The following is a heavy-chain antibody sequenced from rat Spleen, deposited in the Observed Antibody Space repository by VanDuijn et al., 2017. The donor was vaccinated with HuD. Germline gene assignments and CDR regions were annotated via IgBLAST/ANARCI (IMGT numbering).Heavy chain of an antibody. CDR1: GFSFRNYD. CDR3: AKVNWSFDY. J-gene: IGHJ2*01. CDR2: ISTGGGNT. D-gene: IGHD4-2*01. Sequence: EVQLVESDGGLVQPGRSMRLSCAASGFSFRNYDMAWVRQAPTKGLEWVASISTGGGNTYYRDSVKGRFTISRDNAKNTLYLQMDSLRSEDTATYYCAKVNWSFDYWGQGVMVTVSS. V-gene: IGHV5-25*01.